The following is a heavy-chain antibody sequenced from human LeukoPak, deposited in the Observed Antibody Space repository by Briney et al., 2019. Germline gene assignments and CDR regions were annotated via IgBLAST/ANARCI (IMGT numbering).Heavy chain of an antibody. CDR1: GFTVSSNY. J-gene: IGHJ4*02. V-gene: IGHV3-53*01. CDR3: ARDREQTYYDFWSGYFY. D-gene: IGHD3-3*01. CDR2: IYSGGST. Sequence: PGGSLRLSCAASGFTVSSNYMSWVRQAPGKGLEWVSVIYSGGSTYYADSVKGRFTISRDNSKNTLYLQMSSLRAEDTAVYYCARDREQTYYDFWSGYFYWGQGTLVTVSS.